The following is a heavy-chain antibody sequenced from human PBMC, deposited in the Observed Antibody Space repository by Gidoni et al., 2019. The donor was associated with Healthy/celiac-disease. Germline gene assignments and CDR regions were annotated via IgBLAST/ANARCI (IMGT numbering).Heavy chain of an antibody. D-gene: IGHD2-2*01. CDR1: GFTFSSYA. V-gene: IGHV3-23*01. CDR2: ISGSGGST. Sequence: EVPLLESGGGLVQPGGSLRLSCAASGFTFSSYAMSWVRQAPGKGLEWVSAISGSGGSTYYADSVKGRFTISRDNSKNTLYLQMNSLRAEDTAVYYCAKGRDIVVVPAAMCWFDPWGQGTLVTVSS. CDR3: AKGRDIVVVPAAMCWFDP. J-gene: IGHJ5*02.